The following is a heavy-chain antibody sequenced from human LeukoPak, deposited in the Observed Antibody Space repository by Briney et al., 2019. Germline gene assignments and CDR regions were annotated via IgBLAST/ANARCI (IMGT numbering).Heavy chain of an antibody. CDR1: GFTFSSYS. D-gene: IGHD3-10*01. V-gene: IGHV3-21*04. J-gene: IGHJ4*02. Sequence: GGSLRLSCAASGFTFSSYSMNWVRQAPGKGLEWVSSISSSSSYIYYADSVKGRFTISRDNAKNSLYLQMNSLRAEDTALYYCARDQGGRITMVRGVIGPYFDYWGQGTLVTVSS. CDR2: ISSSSSYI. CDR3: ARDQGGRITMVRGVIGPYFDY.